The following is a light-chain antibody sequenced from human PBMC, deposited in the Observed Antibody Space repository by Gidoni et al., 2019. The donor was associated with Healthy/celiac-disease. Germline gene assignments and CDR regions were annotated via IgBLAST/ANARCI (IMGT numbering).Light chain of an antibody. Sequence: QSALTQPASVSDSPGQSLTISCTGTSSDVSGYNYVSWYQQHPGKAPNLMIYEVSNRPSVVPNRFSGSKSGNTASLTISVLQAEDEADYYCSSYPSSSTVVFGGGTKLTVL. CDR2: EVS. J-gene: IGLJ2*01. V-gene: IGLV2-14*01. CDR1: SSDVSGYNY. CDR3: SSYPSSSTVV.